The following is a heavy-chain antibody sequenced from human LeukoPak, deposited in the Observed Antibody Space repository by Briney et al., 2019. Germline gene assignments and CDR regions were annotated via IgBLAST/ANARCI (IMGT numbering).Heavy chain of an antibody. D-gene: IGHD6-13*01. Sequence: ASVKVSCKASGGTFSSYTISWVRQAPGQGLEWMGRIIPILGIANYAQKFQGRVTITADKSTRTAYMELSSLRSEDTAVYYCAREVAAAGTEFDYWGQGTLVTVSS. CDR3: AREVAAAGTEFDY. CDR1: GGTFSSYT. CDR2: IIPILGIA. J-gene: IGHJ4*02. V-gene: IGHV1-69*04.